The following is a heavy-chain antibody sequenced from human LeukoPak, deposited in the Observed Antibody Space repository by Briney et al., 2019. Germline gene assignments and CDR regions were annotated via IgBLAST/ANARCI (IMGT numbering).Heavy chain of an antibody. J-gene: IGHJ6*02. V-gene: IGHV3-15*01. Sequence: GGSLRLSCAASGFTFSNAWMSWVRQAPGKGLEWVGRIKSKTDGGTTDYAAPVKGRFTISRDDSKNTLYLQMNSLKTEDTAVYYCTADPMSSVTTYCYYYGMDVWGQGTTVTVSS. CDR3: TADPMSSVTTYCYYYGMDV. CDR2: IKSKTDGGTT. D-gene: IGHD4-17*01. CDR1: GFTFSNAW.